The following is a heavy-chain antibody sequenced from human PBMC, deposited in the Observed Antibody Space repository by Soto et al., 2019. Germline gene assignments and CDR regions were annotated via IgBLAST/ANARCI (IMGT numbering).Heavy chain of an antibody. D-gene: IGHD2-15*01. V-gene: IGHV4-30-4*01. CDR3: ARASPVPSAWAMDV. CDR1: GGSINSGDYH. J-gene: IGHJ6*02. CDR2: IYYSGST. Sequence: SETLSLSCTVSGGSINSGDYHWSWIRQSPGKGLEWIGAIYYSGSTYYNPSLKSRIRISVDTSKNQFSLKVNSVTAAYTAVYSCARASPVPSAWAMDVCCPVPTVTVSS.